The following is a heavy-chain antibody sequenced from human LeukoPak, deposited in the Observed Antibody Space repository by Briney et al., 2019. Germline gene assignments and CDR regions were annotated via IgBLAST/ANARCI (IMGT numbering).Heavy chain of an antibody. CDR3: AREEGDGYKFDY. J-gene: IGHJ4*02. CDR1: GGSISSYY. V-gene: IGHV4-59*12. Sequence: ASETLSLTCTVSGGSISSYYWSWIRQPPGKGLEWIGYIYYNGGTNYNPSLRSRVTISVDTSKNQFSLKLSSVTAADTAVYYCAREEGDGYKFDYWGQGTLVTVSS. D-gene: IGHD5-24*01. CDR2: IYYNGGT.